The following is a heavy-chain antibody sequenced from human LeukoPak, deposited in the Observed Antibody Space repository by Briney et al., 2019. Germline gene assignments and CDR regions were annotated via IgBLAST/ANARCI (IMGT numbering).Heavy chain of an antibody. CDR1: GYTFTGYY. Sequence: ASVKVSCQASGYTFTGYYMHWVRQAPGQGLDWMGWINPNGGGTNYAQKFQGRVTMTRATSISTAYMELNRLRSDDTAVYYCARAQVDYGDYLDAFDIWGQGTMVTVSA. J-gene: IGHJ3*02. D-gene: IGHD4-17*01. CDR3: ARAQVDYGDYLDAFDI. V-gene: IGHV1-2*02. CDR2: INPNGGGT.